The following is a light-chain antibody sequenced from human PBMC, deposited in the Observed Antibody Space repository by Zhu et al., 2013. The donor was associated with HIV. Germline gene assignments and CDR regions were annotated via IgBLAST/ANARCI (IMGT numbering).Light chain of an antibody. J-gene: IGKJ4*01. CDR2: KAS. V-gene: IGKV1-5*03. Sequence: DIQMTQSPSTLSASVGDRVTITCRASQAISDWLAWYQQKPGKAPNLLIYKASSLESGVPSRFSGSGSGTEFTLTISSLQPDDFATYYCQQYKSYSPVTFGGGTKVEFK. CDR3: QQYKSYSPVT. CDR1: QAISDW.